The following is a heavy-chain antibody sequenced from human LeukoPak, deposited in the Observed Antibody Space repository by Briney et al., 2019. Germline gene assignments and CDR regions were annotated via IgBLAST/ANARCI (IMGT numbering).Heavy chain of an antibody. CDR3: AREPLWSGYSYYYYYMDV. CDR2: IYTSGST. V-gene: IGHV4-4*07. Sequence: PSETLSLTRTVSGGSISSYYWSWIRQPAGKGLEWIGRIYTSGSTNSNPSLKSRVTMSVDTSKNQFSLKLTSVTAADTAVYYCAREPLWSGYSYYYYYMDVWGKGTTVTVSS. D-gene: IGHD3-3*01. J-gene: IGHJ6*03. CDR1: GGSISSYY.